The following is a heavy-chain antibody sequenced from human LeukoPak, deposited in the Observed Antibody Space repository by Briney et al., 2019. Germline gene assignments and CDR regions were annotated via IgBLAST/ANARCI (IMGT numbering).Heavy chain of an antibody. CDR3: ARSGGYGWDY. D-gene: IGHD5-12*01. J-gene: IGHJ4*02. V-gene: IGHV3-7*01. CDR2: IRPDGTEG. CDR1: GFTFINYW. Sequence: GGSLRLSCAASGFTFINYWMTWVRQAPGKGLEWVANIRPDGTEGYNVDSLKGRFTISRDNAKNSLYLQMNSLRTEDTAVYYCARSGGYGWDYWGQGTLVTVSS.